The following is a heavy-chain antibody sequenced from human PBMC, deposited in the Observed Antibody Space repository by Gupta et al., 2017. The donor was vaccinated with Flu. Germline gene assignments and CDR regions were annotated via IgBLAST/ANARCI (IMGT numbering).Heavy chain of an antibody. J-gene: IGHJ4*02. CDR2: IKQDGSEK. CDR1: GFTFSYHW. D-gene: IGHD1-26*01. Sequence: EVQLVESGGGLVQPGGFLRLSCAASGFTFSYHWMSWVRQAPGKGLEWVANIKQDGSEKNYVDSVKGRFTISRGNAKNSLYLQLSSLRAEDTAVYYCARDSAVGFDSWGQGALVTVSS. CDR3: ARDSAVGFDS. V-gene: IGHV3-7*04.